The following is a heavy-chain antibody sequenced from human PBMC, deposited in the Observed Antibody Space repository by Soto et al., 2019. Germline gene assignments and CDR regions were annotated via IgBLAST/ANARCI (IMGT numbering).Heavy chain of an antibody. CDR2: ISAYNGNT. CDR3: ARGRASGSYYLLDY. V-gene: IGHV1-18*04. Sequence: ASVKVSCKASGYTFTSYGISWVRQAPGQGLEWMGWISAYNGNTNYAQKLQGRVTMTRDTAIRTAYMEVSRLRSDDTAVYYCARGRASGSYYLLDYWGQGTLVTVSS. D-gene: IGHD3-10*01. J-gene: IGHJ4*02. CDR1: GYTFTSYG.